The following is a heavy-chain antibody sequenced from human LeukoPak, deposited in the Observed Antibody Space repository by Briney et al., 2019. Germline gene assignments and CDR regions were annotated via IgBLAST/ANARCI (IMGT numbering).Heavy chain of an antibody. Sequence: SETLSLTCTVSGGSINISYWSWIRQPPGKGLEWIGYIYYRGSTNYNPSLKSRVTISVDTSKNQYSLKLSPVTAADTAVYYCARSGVFTGYDAFDIWGQGTRVTVSS. CDR2: IYYRGST. D-gene: IGHD6-13*01. CDR3: ARSGVFTGYDAFDI. J-gene: IGHJ3*02. V-gene: IGHV4-59*08. CDR1: GGSINISY.